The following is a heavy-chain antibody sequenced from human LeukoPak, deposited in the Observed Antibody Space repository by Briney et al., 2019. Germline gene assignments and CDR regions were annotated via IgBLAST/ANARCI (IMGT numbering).Heavy chain of an antibody. CDR2: IYYSRST. CDR3: ARVSSSVPYYYYYYMDV. J-gene: IGHJ6*03. D-gene: IGHD6-6*01. CDR1: GGSISSSSYY. V-gene: IGHV4-39*01. Sequence: SETLSLTCTVSGGSISSSSYYWGWIRQPPGKGLEWIGSIYYSRSTYYNPSLKSRVTISVDTSKNQFSLKLSSVTAADTAVYYCARVSSSVPYYYYYYMDVWGKGTTVTVSS.